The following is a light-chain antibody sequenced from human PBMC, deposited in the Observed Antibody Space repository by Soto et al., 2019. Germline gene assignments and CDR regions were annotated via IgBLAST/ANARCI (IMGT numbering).Light chain of an antibody. J-gene: IGLJ3*02. V-gene: IGLV1-44*01. CDR3: AAWDGSLNVVL. CDR2: NES. Sequence: QSVLTQPPSASGTPGQRVTISCSGSYSNIGTNTVNWYQQLPGAAPKLLIYNESQRPSGVPARFSGSKPGTSASLAIGGLQSEDEADYYCAAWDGSLNVVLFGGGTKLTVL. CDR1: YSNIGTNT.